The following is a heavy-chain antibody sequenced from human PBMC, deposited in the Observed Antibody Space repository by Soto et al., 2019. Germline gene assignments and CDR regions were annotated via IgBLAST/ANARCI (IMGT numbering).Heavy chain of an antibody. V-gene: IGHV3-21*01. Sequence: PGGSLRLSCAASGFTFSSYSMNWVRQATGKGLEWVSSISSSSSYIYYADSVKGRFTISRDNAKNSLYLQMNSLRAEDTAVYYCARDIGIVATSFAYWGLGTLVTVSS. CDR2: ISSSSSYI. CDR3: ARDIGIVATSFAY. D-gene: IGHD5-12*01. CDR1: GFTFSSYS. J-gene: IGHJ4*02.